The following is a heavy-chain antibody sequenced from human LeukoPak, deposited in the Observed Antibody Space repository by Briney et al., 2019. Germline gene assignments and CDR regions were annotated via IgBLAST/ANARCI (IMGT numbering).Heavy chain of an antibody. Sequence: KSGGSLRLSCAASGFTFSTFSMNWVRQAPGKGLEWVSSISSTSTYIYYAESVRGRFTISRDNAKNSLYLQMNSLRPEDTAVYYCARDPVSIALQINSDYWGQGTLVTVSS. CDR2: ISSTSTYI. CDR3: ARDPVSIALQINSDY. V-gene: IGHV3-21*01. J-gene: IGHJ4*02. D-gene: IGHD1-1*01. CDR1: GFTFSTFS.